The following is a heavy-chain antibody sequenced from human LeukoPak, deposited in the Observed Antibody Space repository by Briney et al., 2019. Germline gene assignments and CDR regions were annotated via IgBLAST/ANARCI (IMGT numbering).Heavy chain of an antibody. CDR2: INPNSGGT. V-gene: IGHV1-2*02. CDR1: GYTFTGYY. D-gene: IGHD1-26*01. CDR3: ARDLTYSGSYGFDP. Sequence: ASVKVSFKASGYTFTGYYMHWVRQAPGQGLEWMGWINPNSGGTNYAQKFQGRVTMTRDTSISTAYIELSRLRSDDTAVYYCARDLTYSGSYGFDPWDQGTLVIVSS. J-gene: IGHJ5*02.